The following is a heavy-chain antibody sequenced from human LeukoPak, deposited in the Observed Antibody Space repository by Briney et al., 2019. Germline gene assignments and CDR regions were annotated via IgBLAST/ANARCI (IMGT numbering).Heavy chain of an antibody. CDR1: GFTFSSYA. CDR2: ISGSGGST. V-gene: IGHV3-23*01. J-gene: IGHJ3*02. CDR3: AKDCGLGSCHDAFDI. D-gene: IGHD3-16*01. Sequence: GGSLRLSCAASGFTFSSYAMSWVRQAPGKGLEWVSAISGSGGSTYYADSVKGRFTISRDNSKNTLYLQMNILRAEDTAVYYCAKDCGLGSCHDAFDIWGQGTMVTVSS.